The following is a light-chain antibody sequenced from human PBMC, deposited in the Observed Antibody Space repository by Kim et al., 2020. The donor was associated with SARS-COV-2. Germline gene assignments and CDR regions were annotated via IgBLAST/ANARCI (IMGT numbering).Light chain of an antibody. CDR1: TSNIGTYNY. Sequence: QSALTQPRSVSGSPGQSVTISCTGTTSNIGTYNYVSWYQQFPGKAPKLIISDVDKRPSGVPDRFSGSKSGETASLTISGLQPDDEAEYSCCSYAGKYTWVFGGGTQLTVL. V-gene: IGLV2-11*01. CDR3: CSYAGKYTWV. CDR2: DVD. J-gene: IGLJ3*02.